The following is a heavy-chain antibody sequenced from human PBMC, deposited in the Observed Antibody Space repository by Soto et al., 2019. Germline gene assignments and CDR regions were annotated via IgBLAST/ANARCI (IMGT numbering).Heavy chain of an antibody. J-gene: IGHJ6*02. V-gene: IGHV3-11*01. CDR3: ARNTKEDAGADSYGLDV. CDR2: ISGSGFTI. CDR1: GFTFGDFY. Sequence: LRLSCAASGFTFGDFYMSWIRQAPGKGLEWVSYISGSGFTIYYADSVKGRFTISRDNAKNSLYLQMNSLRAEDTAVYYCARNTKEDAGADSYGLDVWGHVNTVTVSS.